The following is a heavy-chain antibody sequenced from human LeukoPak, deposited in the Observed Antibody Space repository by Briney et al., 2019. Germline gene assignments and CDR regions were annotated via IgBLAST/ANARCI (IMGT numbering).Heavy chain of an antibody. CDR3: ANLDYGDYGVDY. CDR2: IFYDGSIG. Sequence: PGGSLRLSCAGSGFTFSSYAMHWVRQAPGEGLEWVAVIFYDGSIGYYAESVKGRFTISRDNPKNTLYLQMNSLRAEDTAVYYCANLDYGDYGVDYWGQGTLVTVSS. V-gene: IGHV3-30*04. D-gene: IGHD4-17*01. J-gene: IGHJ4*02. CDR1: GFTFSSYA.